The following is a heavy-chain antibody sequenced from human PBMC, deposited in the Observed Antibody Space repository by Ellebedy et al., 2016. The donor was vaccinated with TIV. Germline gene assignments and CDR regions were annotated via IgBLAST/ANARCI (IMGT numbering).Heavy chain of an antibody. CDR1: GFTFSNYA. J-gene: IGHJ4*02. D-gene: IGHD1-14*01. CDR2: FGVSGETT. Sequence: GESLKISCAASGFTFSNYAMSWVRQAPGKGLEWVSGFGVSGETTYYVDSVKGRFTISRDNSKNTLSLQMNSLRAEDTAIYYCARGKSGTYIHHAFDSWGQGTLVTVSS. V-gene: IGHV3-23*01. CDR3: ARGKSGTYIHHAFDS.